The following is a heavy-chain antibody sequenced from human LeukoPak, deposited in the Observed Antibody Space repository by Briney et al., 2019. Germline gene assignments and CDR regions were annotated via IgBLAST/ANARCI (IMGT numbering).Heavy chain of an antibody. Sequence: PGGSLRLSCAASGFTFSSYWMHWVRQAPGKGLVWVSRINTDGSSTSYADSVKGRFTISRDNAKNTLYLQMNSLRAEDTAVYYCARDAPIVVVPAAMLDPWGQGTLVTVSS. CDR1: GFTFSSYW. V-gene: IGHV3-74*01. D-gene: IGHD2-2*01. CDR2: INTDGSST. J-gene: IGHJ5*02. CDR3: ARDAPIVVVPAAMLDP.